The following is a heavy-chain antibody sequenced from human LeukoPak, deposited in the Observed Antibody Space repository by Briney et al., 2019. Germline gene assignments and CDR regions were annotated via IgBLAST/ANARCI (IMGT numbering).Heavy chain of an antibody. V-gene: IGHV3-74*01. D-gene: IGHD5-12*01. CDR3: ARPRVATITSAYYYYGMDV. J-gene: IGHJ6*02. CDR2: INSDGSGR. Sequence: GGSLRLSCAASGFTFSNYWMPWVRQAPGKGLVWVSRINSDGSGRDYADSVKGRFTISRDNAKNTLFLQMNSLRAEDTAVYYCARPRVATITSAYYYYGMDVWGQGTTVTVSS. CDR1: GFTFSNYW.